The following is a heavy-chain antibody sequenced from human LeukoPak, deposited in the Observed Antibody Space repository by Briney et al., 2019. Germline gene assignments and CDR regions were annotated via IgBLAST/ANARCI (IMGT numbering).Heavy chain of an antibody. CDR1: GFTFSNYW. CDR2: ISGDGSSR. V-gene: IGHV3-74*01. Sequence: PGGSLRLSCAASGFTFSNYWMHWVGQAPGEGLVWVSRISGDGSSRNYADSVKGRFTISRDNAKNTVYLQMNSLRAEDTAVYYCVSASSHRIAAGGDFWGQGTLVTVSS. D-gene: IGHD6-13*01. CDR3: VSASSHRIAAGGDF. J-gene: IGHJ4*02.